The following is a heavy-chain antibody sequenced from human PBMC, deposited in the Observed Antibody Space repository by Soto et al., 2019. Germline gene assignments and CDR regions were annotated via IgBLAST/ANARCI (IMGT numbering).Heavy chain of an antibody. J-gene: IGHJ3*02. CDR3: AREPSVRDIVADVFDI. Sequence: ASVKVSCTASGYALTIYYIHWVRQAPGQGLEWMGIINPSGGSTSYAQKFQGRVTMTRDTSTSTVYMELSSLRSEDTAVYYCAREPSVRDIVADVFDIWGQGTMVPVSS. CDR1: GYALTIYY. D-gene: IGHD5-12*01. CDR2: INPSGGST. V-gene: IGHV1-46*03.